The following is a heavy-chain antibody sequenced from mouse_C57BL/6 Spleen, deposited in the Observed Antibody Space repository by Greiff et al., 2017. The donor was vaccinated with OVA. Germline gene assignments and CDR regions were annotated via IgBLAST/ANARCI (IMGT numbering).Heavy chain of an antibody. J-gene: IGHJ2*01. V-gene: IGHV1-59*01. D-gene: IGHD3-2*02. CDR1: FYTFTSYW. CDR2: IDPSDSYT. Sequence: QVQLKQAGAELVRPGTSVKLSRKAPFYTFTSYWMHWVKQRPGQGLEWIGVIDPSDSYTNYNQKFKGKATLTVDTSSSTAYMQLSSLTSEDSAVYYCARVSSGYLFDYWGQGTTLTVSS. CDR3: ARVSSGYLFDY.